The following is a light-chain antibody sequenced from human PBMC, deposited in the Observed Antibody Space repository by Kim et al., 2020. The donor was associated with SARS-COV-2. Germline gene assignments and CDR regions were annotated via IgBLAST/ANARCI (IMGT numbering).Light chain of an antibody. CDR2: KAC. Sequence: VGGRVTSNWRASKSTRRWKAWYQKRPGKVTKLLIDKACSLETGDTTRFRGSGTGTEFSLTIKSRQPDDFATNYSQQYNSDTWTFGQESKVNIK. V-gene: IGKV1-5*03. CDR1: KSTRRW. CDR3: QQYNSDTWT. J-gene: IGKJ1*01.